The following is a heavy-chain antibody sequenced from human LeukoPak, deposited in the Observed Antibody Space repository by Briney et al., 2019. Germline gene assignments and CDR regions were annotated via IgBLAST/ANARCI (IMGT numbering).Heavy chain of an antibody. J-gene: IGHJ4*02. CDR3: ARDTSPMSHDYGDYGGAAKYYFDY. CDR2: ISSDGSNK. V-gene: IGHV3-30-3*01. D-gene: IGHD4-17*01. Sequence: GGSLRLSCAASGFIFNSYAMHWVRQAPGKGLEWVAVISSDGSNKYYADSVKGRFTLSRDNSKNTLYLQMNSLRVEDTAVYSCARDTSPMSHDYGDYGGAAKYYFDYWGQGTLVTVSS. CDR1: GFIFNSYA.